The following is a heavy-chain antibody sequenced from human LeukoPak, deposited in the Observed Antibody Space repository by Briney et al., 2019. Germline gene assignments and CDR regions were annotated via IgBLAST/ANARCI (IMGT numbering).Heavy chain of an antibody. CDR3: ARGDTYGSSGYYYFDY. CDR1: GGSISSYY. J-gene: IGHJ4*02. D-gene: IGHD3-22*01. CDR2: IYTSGST. Sequence: SETLSLTCTVSGGSISSYYWSWIRQPPGKGLEWIGYIYTSGSTNYNPSLKSRVTISVDTSKNQFSLKLSSVTAADTAVYYCARGDTYGSSGYYYFDYWGQGTLVTVSS. V-gene: IGHV4-4*09.